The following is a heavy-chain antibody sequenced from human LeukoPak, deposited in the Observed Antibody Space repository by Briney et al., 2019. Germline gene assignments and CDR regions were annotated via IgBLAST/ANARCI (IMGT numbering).Heavy chain of an antibody. J-gene: IGHJ4*02. D-gene: IGHD6-25*01. CDR1: GFTFSSYA. CDR2: ISYDGSNK. V-gene: IGHV3-30*04. Sequence: GGSLRLSCAASGFTFSSYAMQWVRQAPGKGLEWGAVISYDGSNKYYADSVKGRFTISRANSKNTLYLQMNSLRAEDTAVYYCARALGRTFSGPFDYWGQGTLVTVSS. CDR3: ARALGRTFSGPFDY.